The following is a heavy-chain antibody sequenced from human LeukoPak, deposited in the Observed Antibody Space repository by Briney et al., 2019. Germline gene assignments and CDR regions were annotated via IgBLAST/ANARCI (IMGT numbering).Heavy chain of an antibody. V-gene: IGHV3-15*01. Sequence: PGGSLRLSCAASGFTFSDASMSWVRQAPGKGLEWLGRIKSKGHGGTTDYAAPGKARFTVSRDDSKDTLYLQMNSLRTEDTAVYYCATSGQHWDVFDFWGQGTLVAVSS. CDR2: IKSKGHGGTT. CDR1: GFTFSDAS. J-gene: IGHJ4*02. CDR3: ATSGQHWDVFDF. D-gene: IGHD1-1*01.